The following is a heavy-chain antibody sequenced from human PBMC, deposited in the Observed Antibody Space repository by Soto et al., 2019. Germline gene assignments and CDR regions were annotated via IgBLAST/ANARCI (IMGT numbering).Heavy chain of an antibody. Sequence: PGGSLRLSCAASGFTFSSYGMHWVRQAPGKGLEWVAVIWYDGSNKYYADSVKGQFTISRDNSKNTLYLQMNSLRAEDTAVYYCAREDYYGSGSYYKDYGMDVWGQGTTVTVS. CDR1: GFTFSSYG. J-gene: IGHJ6*02. CDR3: AREDYYGSGSYYKDYGMDV. V-gene: IGHV3-33*01. D-gene: IGHD3-10*01. CDR2: IWYDGSNK.